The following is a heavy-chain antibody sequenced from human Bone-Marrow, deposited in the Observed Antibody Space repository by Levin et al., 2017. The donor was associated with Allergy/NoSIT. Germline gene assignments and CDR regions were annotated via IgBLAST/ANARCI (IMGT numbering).Heavy chain of an antibody. D-gene: IGHD4-17*01. CDR1: GFSFSDYA. J-gene: IGHJ5*02. Sequence: ASVKVSCAASGFSFSDYAMHWVRQAPGKGLDYVSTISSNGVITYYSKSVKGRFTISRDNSKSALFLQMGSLTTDDMAVYYCARGGTTVFDWFDPWGQGTLVTVSS. V-gene: IGHV3-64*01. CDR3: ARGGTTVFDWFDP. CDR2: ISSNGVIT.